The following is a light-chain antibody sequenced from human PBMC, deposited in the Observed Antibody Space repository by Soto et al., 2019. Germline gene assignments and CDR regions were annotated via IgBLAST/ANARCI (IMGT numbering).Light chain of an antibody. CDR2: GAS. Sequence: EIVMTKSPATLSVSPGERATLSCRASQSVSSNLAWYQQKSAQAPRLLIYGASTRATGIPARFSGSGSGTEFTLTISSLQSEDFAVYYCQQYNNWTPITFGQGTRLEIK. J-gene: IGKJ5*01. CDR3: QQYNNWTPIT. CDR1: QSVSSN. V-gene: IGKV3-15*01.